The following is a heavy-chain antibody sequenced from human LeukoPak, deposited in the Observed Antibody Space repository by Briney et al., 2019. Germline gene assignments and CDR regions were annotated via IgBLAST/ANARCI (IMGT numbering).Heavy chain of an antibody. CDR3: ARHSFLWSGYPDNTPYNWFDP. CDR1: GYSTNSGYY. J-gene: IGHJ5*02. CDR2: IYHSGST. Sequence: PSETLSLTCAVSGYSTNSGYYWGWIRQPPGKGLEWIGSIYHSGSTYYNPSLKSRVTISVDTSKNQFSLKLSSVTAADTAVYYCARHSFLWSGYPDNTPYNWFDPWGQGTLVTVSS. D-gene: IGHD3-3*01. V-gene: IGHV4-38-2*01.